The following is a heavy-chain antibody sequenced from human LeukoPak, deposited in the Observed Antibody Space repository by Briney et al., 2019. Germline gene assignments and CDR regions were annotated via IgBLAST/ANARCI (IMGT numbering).Heavy chain of an antibody. CDR3: ARDRGKVVVVIIDY. D-gene: IGHD3-22*01. V-gene: IGHV3-48*01. CDR1: GFTFSSYS. J-gene: IGHJ4*02. CDR2: ISSSSSSTI. Sequence: GGSLRLSCAASGFTFSSYSMNWVRQAPGKGLEWVSYISSSSSSTIYYADSVKGRFTISRDNAKNSLYLQMNSLRAEDTAVHYCARDRGKVVVVIIDYWGQGTLVTVSS.